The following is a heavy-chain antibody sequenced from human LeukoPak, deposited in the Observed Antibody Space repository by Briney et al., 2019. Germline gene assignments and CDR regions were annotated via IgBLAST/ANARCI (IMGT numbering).Heavy chain of an antibody. CDR2: IYSGGST. CDR1: GFTVSSNY. V-gene: IGHV3-53*01. J-gene: IGHJ3*02. Sequence: GGSLRLSCAASGFTVSSNYMSWVRQAPGKGLEWVSVIYSGGSTYYADSVKGRFTISRDNSKNTLYLQMNSLRAEDTAAYYCARDGGWDGEPDAFDIWGQGTMVTVSS. D-gene: IGHD1-14*01. CDR3: ARDGGWDGEPDAFDI.